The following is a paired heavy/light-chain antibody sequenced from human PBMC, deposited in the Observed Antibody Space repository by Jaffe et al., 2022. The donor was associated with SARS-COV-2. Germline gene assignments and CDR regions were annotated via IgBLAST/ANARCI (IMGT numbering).Light chain of an antibody. CDR1: SSDVGGYNY. CDR2: EVS. Sequence: QSALTQPASVSGSPGQSITISCTGTSSDVGGYNYVSWYQQHPGKAPKLMIYEVSNRPSGVPDRFSGSKSGNTASLTISGLQAEDEADYYCSSYTSIVYVFGTGTKVTVL. J-gene: IGLJ1*01. V-gene: IGLV2-14*01. CDR3: SSYTSIVYV.
Heavy chain of an antibody. V-gene: IGHV2-5*01. CDR1: GFSLSTSGVG. D-gene: IGHD3-16*02. Sequence: QITLKESGPTLVKPTQTLTLTCTFSGFSLSTSGVGVGWIRQPPGKALEWLALIYWNDDKRYSPSLKSRLTITKDTSKNQVVLTMTNMDPVDTATYYCAHSGDDYVWGSYRPLLGYGMDVWGQGTTVTVSS. CDR3: AHSGDDYVWGSYRPLLGYGMDV. CDR2: IYWNDDK. J-gene: IGHJ6*02.